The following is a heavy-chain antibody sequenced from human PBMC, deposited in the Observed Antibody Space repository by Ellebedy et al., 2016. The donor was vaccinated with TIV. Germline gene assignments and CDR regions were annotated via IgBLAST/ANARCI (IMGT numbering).Heavy chain of an antibody. Sequence: AASVKVSCKASGYTFSNYYMHWVRQAPGQGLEWMGIINPSGGSTTYAQILQGRVTMTRDTSTTTVYMELSSLRSEDTAVYYWAIARSSGCLHTTDYWGQGTLVIVSS. CDR2: INPSGGST. V-gene: IGHV1-46*04. D-gene: IGHD6-19*01. CDR1: GYTFSNYY. J-gene: IGHJ4*02. CDR3: AIARSSGCLHTTDY.